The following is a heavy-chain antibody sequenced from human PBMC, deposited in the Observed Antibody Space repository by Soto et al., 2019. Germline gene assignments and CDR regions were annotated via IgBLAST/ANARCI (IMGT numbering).Heavy chain of an antibody. D-gene: IGHD3-22*01. Sequence: VGSLRLSCASSVFTFSSYAMNCVRLAPGKCLEWVSGISGSGGSTYYADSVKGRFTISRDSYKNTLYLQMNSLRAEDTAVYYCSRGESYGPGYYSYFHYWRQGTLVTLS. CDR2: ISGSGGST. CDR3: SRGESYGPGYYSYFHY. V-gene: IGHV3-23*01. J-gene: IGHJ4*02. CDR1: VFTFSSYA.